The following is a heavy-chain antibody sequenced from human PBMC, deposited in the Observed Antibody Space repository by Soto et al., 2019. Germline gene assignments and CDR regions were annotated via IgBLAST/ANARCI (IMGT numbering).Heavy chain of an antibody. CDR2: IYHSGST. J-gene: IGHJ4*02. Sequence: PSETLSLTCAVSGGSISSGGYSWSWIRQPPGKGLEWIGYIYHSGSTYYNPSLKSRVTISVDTSKNQFSLKLSSVTAADTAVYYCARDSWYYYDSSGYATFDYWGQGTLVTVSS. CDR3: ARDSWYYYDSSGYATFDY. D-gene: IGHD3-22*01. V-gene: IGHV4-30-2*05. CDR1: GGSISSGGYS.